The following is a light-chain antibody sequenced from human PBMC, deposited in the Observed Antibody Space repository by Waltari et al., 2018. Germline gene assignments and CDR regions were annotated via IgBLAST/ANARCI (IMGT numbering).Light chain of an antibody. V-gene: IGKV1-5*03. CDR3: QHYDSYSAT. CDR1: QSIPRL. J-gene: IGKJ4*02. Sequence: DIQMTQSPSTLSASVGDRVTITCRASQSIPRLLAWYQQKPGKAPKLLIYKASILESGVSSRFSGGGSGTEFTLTISSLQPDDFATYYCQHYDSYSATFGGGTKVEIK. CDR2: KAS.